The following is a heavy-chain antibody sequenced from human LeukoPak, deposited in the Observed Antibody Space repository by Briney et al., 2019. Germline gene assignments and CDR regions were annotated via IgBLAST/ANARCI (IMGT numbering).Heavy chain of an antibody. CDR1: GFTFTDYF. V-gene: IGHV3-7*01. J-gene: IGHJ4*02. Sequence: PGGSLRLSCVDSGFTFTDYFMSWVRQAPGKGLEWVASIKHNGGEKYYVDSVKGRFTISRDNAKNSLYLEMSSLRVEDTAVYYCARDRGWRTSGYYLYHFDYWGQGTLVTVSS. D-gene: IGHD3-22*01. CDR2: IKHNGGEK. CDR3: ARDRGWRTSGYYLYHFDY.